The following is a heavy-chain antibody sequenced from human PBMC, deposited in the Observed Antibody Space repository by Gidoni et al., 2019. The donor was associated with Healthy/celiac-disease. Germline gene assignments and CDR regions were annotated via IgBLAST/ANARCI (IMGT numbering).Heavy chain of an antibody. CDR3: ARDWGPAAVARNYYYYGMDV. CDR2: LSYDGSNK. Sequence: QVQLVESGGGVVQPGRSLRLSCAASGLTSSSYAMHWVRQAPGKGLEWVAVLSYDGSNKYYADSVKGRFTISRDNSKNTLYLQMNSLRAEDTAVYYCARDWGPAAVARNYYYYGMDVWGQGTTVTVSS. V-gene: IGHV3-30-3*01. CDR1: GLTSSSYA. J-gene: IGHJ6*02. D-gene: IGHD6-19*01.